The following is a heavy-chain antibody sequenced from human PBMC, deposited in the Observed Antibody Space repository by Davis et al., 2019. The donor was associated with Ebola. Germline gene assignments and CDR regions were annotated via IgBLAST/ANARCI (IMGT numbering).Heavy chain of an antibody. V-gene: IGHV3-23*01. D-gene: IGHD2-21*02. J-gene: IGHJ5*02. CDR2: ISAGGGPT. Sequence: PGGSLRLSCAASGFTLMNHGVSWVRQAPGKGLEWVSHISAGGGPTYGDSVRGRFTTSRDISNNTLYLQMNSLRVEDTAVYYCARGGFHCGGDCGHRFDPWGQGTPVTVSS. CDR3: ARGGFHCGGDCGHRFDP. CDR1: GFTLMNHG.